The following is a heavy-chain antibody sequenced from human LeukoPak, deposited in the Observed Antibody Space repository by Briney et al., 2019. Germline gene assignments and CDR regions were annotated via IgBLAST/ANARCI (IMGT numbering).Heavy chain of an antibody. CDR3: ARGRSPIFGVVTS. D-gene: IGHD3-3*01. Sequence: ASVKVSCKASGGTFSSYAIIWVRQAPGQGLEWMGGIIPIFGTANYAQKFQGRVTITTDESTSTAYMELSSLRSEDTAVYYCARGRSPIFGVVTSWGQGTLVTVSS. J-gene: IGHJ5*02. V-gene: IGHV1-69*05. CDR2: IIPIFGTA. CDR1: GGTFSSYA.